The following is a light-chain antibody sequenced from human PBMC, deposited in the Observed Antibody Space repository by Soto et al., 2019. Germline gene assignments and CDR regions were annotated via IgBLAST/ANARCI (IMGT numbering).Light chain of an antibody. J-gene: IGKJ1*01. CDR2: AAS. CDR3: QQSYSTPPWT. CDR1: QSISSY. V-gene: IGKV1-39*01. Sequence: DIQMTQSPSSLSASVGDRATITCRASQSISSYLNWYQQKPGKAPKLLIYAASSLQSGVPSRFSGSGSGTDFTLTISSLQPEDFATYYCQQSYSTPPWTFGRGTKVEIK.